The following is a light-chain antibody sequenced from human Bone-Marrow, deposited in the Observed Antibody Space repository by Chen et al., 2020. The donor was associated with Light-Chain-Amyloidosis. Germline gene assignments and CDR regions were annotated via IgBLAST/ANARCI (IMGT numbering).Light chain of an antibody. CDR2: EVT. CDR3: SSYTITNTLV. Sequence: QSALTQPASVSGSPGQSITISCTGPSSDVGGDNHVSWYQHHPDKAPKRMIYEVTNRPSWVTDRCSGSKSDNTASLTISGLQTEDEADYFCSSYTITNTLVFGSGTRVTVL. CDR1: SSDVGGDNH. J-gene: IGLJ1*01. V-gene: IGLV2-14*01.